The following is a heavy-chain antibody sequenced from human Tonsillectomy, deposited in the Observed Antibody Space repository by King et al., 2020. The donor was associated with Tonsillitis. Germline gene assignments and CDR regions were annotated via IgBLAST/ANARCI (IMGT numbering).Heavy chain of an antibody. CDR3: ARDRNSYYDSSGPVDF. CDR1: GFTFSSYA. D-gene: IGHD3-22*01. Sequence: VQLVESGGGVVHPGRSLRLSCAASGFTFSSYAMHWVRQAPGKGLERVAVISYDGGNKNYADSVKGRFTISRDNSNNTLYLQMNSLRGEDTAVYYCARDRNSYYDSSGPVDFWGQGTLVTGSS. V-gene: IGHV3-30-3*01. J-gene: IGHJ4*02. CDR2: ISYDGGNK.